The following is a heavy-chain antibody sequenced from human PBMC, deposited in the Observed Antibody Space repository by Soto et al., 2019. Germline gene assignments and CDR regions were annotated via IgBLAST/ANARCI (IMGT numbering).Heavy chain of an antibody. CDR2: IYYSGST. CDR3: ARGPNYDFWSGYYSFDY. CDR1: GGSISSYY. V-gene: IGHV4-59*01. J-gene: IGHJ4*02. D-gene: IGHD3-3*01. Sequence: SETLSLTCTVSGGSISSYYWSWIRQPPGKGLEWIGYIYYSGSTNYNPSLKSRNTISVDTSKNQFSQKLNSVTAADTAVYYFARGPNYDFWSGYYSFDYWGQGTLVTVSS.